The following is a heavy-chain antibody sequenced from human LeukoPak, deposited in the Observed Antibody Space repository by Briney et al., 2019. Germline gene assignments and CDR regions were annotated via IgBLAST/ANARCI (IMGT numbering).Heavy chain of an antibody. V-gene: IGHV1-18*01. CDR2: ISAYNGNT. CDR1: GYTFTSYG. D-gene: IGHD6-19*01. CDR3: ARDWQPGYSSGWYSG. J-gene: IGHJ4*02. Sequence: ASVKVSCKASGYTFTSYGISCVRQAPGQGFEWMGWISAYNGNTNYAQKLQGRVTMTTDTSTSTAYMELRSLRSDDTAVYYCARDWQPGYSSGWYSGWGQGTLVTVSS.